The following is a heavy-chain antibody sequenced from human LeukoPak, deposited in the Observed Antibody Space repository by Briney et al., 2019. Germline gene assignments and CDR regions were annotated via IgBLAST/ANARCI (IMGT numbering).Heavy chain of an antibody. CDR2: IYHSGST. J-gene: IGHJ4*02. Sequence: PSGTLSLTCVVSGGSISSSNWWSWVRQPPGKGLEWIGEIYHSGSTNYNPSLKSRVTISVDKSKNQFSLKLSSVTAADTAVCYCARAPLGDYYGSGSVIDYWGQGTLVTVSS. CDR3: ARAPLGDYYGSGSVIDY. V-gene: IGHV4-4*02. D-gene: IGHD3-10*01. CDR1: GGSISSSNW.